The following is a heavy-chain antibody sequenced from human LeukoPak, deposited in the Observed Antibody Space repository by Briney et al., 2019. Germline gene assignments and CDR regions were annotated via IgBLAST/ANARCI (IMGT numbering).Heavy chain of an antibody. D-gene: IGHD4-17*01. J-gene: IGHJ6*03. CDR2: INHNSGGT. CDR3: ARGTDYGDYGGTWFYYYYMDV. V-gene: IGHV1-2*02. CDR1: GYTFTGYY. Sequence: ASVKVSCTASGYTFTGYYMHWVRQAPGQGLEWMAWINHNSGGTKYAEKFQGRVTVTRDTSTSTAYMELSRLRSDDTAVYYCARGTDYGDYGGTWFYYYYMDVWGEGTTVTVSS.